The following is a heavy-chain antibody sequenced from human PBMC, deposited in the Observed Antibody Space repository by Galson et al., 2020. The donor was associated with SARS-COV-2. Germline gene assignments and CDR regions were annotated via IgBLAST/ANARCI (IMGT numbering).Heavy chain of an antibody. CDR1: GFSFSATW. CDR2: IKEDGSAI. Sequence: GGSLRLSCAASGFSFSATWMSWVRQPPGKGRELVANIKEDGSAINYEDSVKGRFPISRDNAKNSLYLQMNSLRVEDTAVYYCARDHGSSAFDYWGQGTLVTVSS. V-gene: IGHV3-7*01. J-gene: IGHJ4*02. CDR3: ARDHGSSAFDY.